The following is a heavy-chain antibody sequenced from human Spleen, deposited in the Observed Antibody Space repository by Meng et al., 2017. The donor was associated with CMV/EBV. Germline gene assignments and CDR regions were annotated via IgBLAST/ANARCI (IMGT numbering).Heavy chain of an antibody. CDR3: ARDTAYYYVTTGSYIFDF. CDR2: INQDGSEK. Sequence: GESLKISCAASGFTFSSYWMSWVRQAPGKGLKWVANINQDGSEKYYVDSVKGRFTISRDNAKNSLYLQMNSLRAEDTAVYYCARDTAYYYVTTGSYIFDFWGQGTLVTVSS. CDR1: GFTFSSYW. D-gene: IGHD3-22*01. V-gene: IGHV3-7*01. J-gene: IGHJ4*02.